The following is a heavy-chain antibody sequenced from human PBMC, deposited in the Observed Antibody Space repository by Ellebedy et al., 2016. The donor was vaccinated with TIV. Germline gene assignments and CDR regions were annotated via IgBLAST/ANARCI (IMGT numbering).Heavy chain of an antibody. CDR2: IIPIFGTA. Sequence: SVKVSXXASGGTFSSYAISWVRQAPGQGLEWMGGIIPIFGTANYAQKFQGRVTITADESTSTAYMELSSLRSEDTAVYYCARVIVVVPAAKIWFDPWGQGTLVTVSS. J-gene: IGHJ5*02. CDR3: ARVIVVVPAAKIWFDP. V-gene: IGHV1-69*13. CDR1: GGTFSSYA. D-gene: IGHD2-2*01.